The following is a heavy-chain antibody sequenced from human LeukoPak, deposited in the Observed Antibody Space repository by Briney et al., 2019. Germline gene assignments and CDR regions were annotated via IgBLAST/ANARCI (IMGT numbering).Heavy chain of an antibody. Sequence: GGSLRLSCAASGFTFSSYWMHWVRQAPGKGLVWVSRINSDGSSTSYADSVKGRFTISRDNAKNTLYMQMNSLRAEDTAVYYCARGAYCSGGSCYIANWFDHWGQGTLVTVSS. J-gene: IGHJ5*02. CDR3: ARGAYCSGGSCYIANWFDH. V-gene: IGHV3-74*01. CDR1: GFTFSSYW. D-gene: IGHD2-15*01. CDR2: INSDGSST.